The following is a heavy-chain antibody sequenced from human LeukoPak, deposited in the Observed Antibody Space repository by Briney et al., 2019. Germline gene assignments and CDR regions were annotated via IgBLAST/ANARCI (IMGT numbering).Heavy chain of an antibody. V-gene: IGHV1-2*02. J-gene: IGHJ4*02. CDR3: ARGGDYYESSGYYPEY. D-gene: IGHD3-22*01. CDR2: INPNSGGT. Sequence: ASVKVSCKASGYTFTGYYIHWVRQAPGQGLEWMGWINPNSGGTNYAQKLQGRVTMTRDTSISTAYMELRRLRSDDTAVFYCARGGDYYESSGYYPEYWGQGTLVTVSS. CDR1: GYTFTGYY.